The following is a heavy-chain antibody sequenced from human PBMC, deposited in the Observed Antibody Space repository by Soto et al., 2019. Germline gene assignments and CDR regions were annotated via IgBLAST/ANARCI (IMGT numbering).Heavy chain of an antibody. Sequence: GSLRLSCAASGFTFSLYYMTWVRQAPGKGLEWVANIKGDGGETYYMDSVRGRFTISRDNAKNSLYLQMNSLRADDTAVYYCARDGYNYGLDVWGQGTTVTVSS. CDR1: GFTFSLYY. CDR2: IKGDGGET. V-gene: IGHV3-7*01. D-gene: IGHD5-12*01. J-gene: IGHJ6*02. CDR3: ARDGYNYGLDV.